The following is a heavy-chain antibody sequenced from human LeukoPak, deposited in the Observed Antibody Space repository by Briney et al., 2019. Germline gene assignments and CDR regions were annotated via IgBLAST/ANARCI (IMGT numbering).Heavy chain of an antibody. D-gene: IGHD4-17*01. V-gene: IGHV4-59*01. J-gene: IGHJ4*02. CDR3: ARSDLYGDYPLGKY. Sequence: SETLSLTCTVSGGSISSYYWNWIRQPPGKGLEWIGYVYYSGRTNYNPSLKSRVTISIDTSKSQFSLKLSSVTAADTAVYYCARSDLYGDYPLGKYWGQGTLVTVSS. CDR1: GGSISSYY. CDR2: VYYSGRT.